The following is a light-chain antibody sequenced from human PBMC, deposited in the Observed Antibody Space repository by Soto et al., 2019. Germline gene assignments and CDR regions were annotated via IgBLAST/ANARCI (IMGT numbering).Light chain of an antibody. CDR2: LNNDGSH. CDR1: SGHSSHA. Sequence: QAVVTQSPSASASLGASVKLTCTLSSGHSSHAIAWHQLQPEKGPRYLMKLNNDGSHSKGDGIPDRFTGSSSGAERYLTISSLQSEDEADYYCQTWGSGSWMFGGGTKLTVL. V-gene: IGLV4-69*01. CDR3: QTWGSGSWM. J-gene: IGLJ3*02.